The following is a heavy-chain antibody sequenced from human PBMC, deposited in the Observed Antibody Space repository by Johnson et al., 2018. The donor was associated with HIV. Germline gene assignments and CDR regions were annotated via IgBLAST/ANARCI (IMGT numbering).Heavy chain of an antibody. CDR3: ARGKGAAVGLDAFDI. J-gene: IGHJ3*02. CDR2: INWSGGST. V-gene: IGHV3-20*04. D-gene: IGHD6-13*01. Sequence: VLLVESGGGAVRPGGSLRISCAASGFTFDDYGMSWVRQAPGKGLEWVSGINWSGGSTGYADSMKGRFTISRDNARNSLYLQMNSLRAEDTALYFCARGKGAAVGLDAFDIWGQGIRVTVSS. CDR1: GFTFDDYG.